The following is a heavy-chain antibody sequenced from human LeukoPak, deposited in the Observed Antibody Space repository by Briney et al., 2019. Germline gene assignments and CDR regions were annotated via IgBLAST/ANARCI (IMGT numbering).Heavy chain of an antibody. D-gene: IGHD2-15*01. CDR1: GYTFSSYG. V-gene: IGHV3-33*01. J-gene: IGHJ4*02. Sequence: GGSLRLSCAASGYTFSSYGMHWVRQAPGKGLEWVAVIWYDGSNKYYADSVKGRFTISRDNSENTLYLQMNSLRAEDTAVYYCAGDDVVVVAATSGGFDYWGQGTLVTVSS. CDR2: IWYDGSNK. CDR3: AGDDVVVVAATSGGFDY.